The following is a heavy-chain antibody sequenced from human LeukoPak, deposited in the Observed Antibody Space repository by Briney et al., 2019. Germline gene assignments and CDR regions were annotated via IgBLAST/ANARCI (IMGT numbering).Heavy chain of an antibody. J-gene: IGHJ6*03. V-gene: IGHV1-2*02. CDR3: ARANNLYYDYVWDYYYMDV. CDR2: INPNSGGT. D-gene: IGHD3-16*01. CDR1: GYTFTGYY. Sequence: ASVKVSCKASGYTFTGYYMHWVRQAPGQGLEWMGWINPNSGGTNYAQKFQGRVTMTRDTSISTAYMELSRLRSDDTAVYYCARANNLYYDYVWDYYYMDVWGKGTTVTVSS.